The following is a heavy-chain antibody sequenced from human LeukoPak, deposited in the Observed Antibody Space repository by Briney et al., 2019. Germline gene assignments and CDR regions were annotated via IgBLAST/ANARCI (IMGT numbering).Heavy chain of an antibody. CDR2: INPNSGGT. Sequence: GASVKVSCKASGYTFTGYYMHWVRQAPGQGLEWMGWINPNSGGTNYAQKFQGRVTMTRDTSISTAYMELSSLRSDDTAVYYCARAERGTSGWSDYWGQGTLVTVSS. J-gene: IGHJ4*02. V-gene: IGHV1-2*02. CDR3: ARAERGTSGWSDY. CDR1: GYTFTGYY. D-gene: IGHD6-19*01.